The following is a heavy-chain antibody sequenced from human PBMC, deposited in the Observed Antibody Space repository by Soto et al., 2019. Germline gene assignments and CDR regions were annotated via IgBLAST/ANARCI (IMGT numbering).Heavy chain of an antibody. J-gene: IGHJ6*02. Sequence: QVQLVESGGGVVQPGRSLRLSCAASGFTFNTYGMHWVRQAPGKGLEWVAVITYDGSNKDYGDSVKGRFTISRDNSKDTLYLQMNSLRAEDTAVHYCAKPPGEEGAYGMDVWGQGTTVTVSS. CDR3: AKPPGEEGAYGMDV. CDR1: GFTFNTYG. D-gene: IGHD1-26*01. V-gene: IGHV3-30*18. CDR2: ITYDGSNK.